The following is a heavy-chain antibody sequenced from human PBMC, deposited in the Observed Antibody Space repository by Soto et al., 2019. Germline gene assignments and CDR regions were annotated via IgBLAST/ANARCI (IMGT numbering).Heavy chain of an antibody. D-gene: IGHD6-19*01. Sequence: GGSLRLSCAASGFTFSSYAMSWVRQAPGKGLEWVSAISGSGGSTYYADSVKGRFTISRDNSKNTLYLQMNSLRAEDTAVYYCVPLAVAVFEGFDYWGQGTLVTVSS. CDR2: ISGSGGST. V-gene: IGHV3-23*01. CDR3: VPLAVAVFEGFDY. CDR1: GFTFSSYA. J-gene: IGHJ4*02.